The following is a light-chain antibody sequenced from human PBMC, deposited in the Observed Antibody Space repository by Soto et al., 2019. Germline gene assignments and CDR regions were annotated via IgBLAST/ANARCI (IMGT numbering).Light chain of an antibody. CDR2: DVT. Sequence: QSVLTQPASVSGSPGQSITIPCTGTSSDVGDNNYVSWYQQHPGKAPKLMIYDVTHRPSGISNRFSGSKSGNTASLTISGLQAEDEADYYCSSYTSSSTLYVFGTGTKLTVL. CDR3: SSYTSSSTLYV. CDR1: SSDVGDNNY. V-gene: IGLV2-14*01. J-gene: IGLJ1*01.